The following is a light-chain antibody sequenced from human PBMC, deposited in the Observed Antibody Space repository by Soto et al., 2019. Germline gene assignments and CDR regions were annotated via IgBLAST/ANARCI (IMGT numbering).Light chain of an antibody. V-gene: IGKV3-11*01. CDR3: HERSDWPPLT. CDR2: DAS. CDR1: QSVGGY. J-gene: IGKJ4*01. Sequence: EIVLTQSPATLSLSPGERATLSCRASQSVGGYLDWYQQKPGQAPRLLIYDASNRASGIPARFSGSGSGTDFTLLISGREPVDLAVSYCHERSDWPPLTFGGGTKVEIK.